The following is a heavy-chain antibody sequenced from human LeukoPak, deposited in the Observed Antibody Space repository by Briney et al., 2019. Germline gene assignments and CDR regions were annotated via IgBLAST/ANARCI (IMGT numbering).Heavy chain of an antibody. CDR1: GGSISSSSYY. V-gene: IGHV4-39*01. CDR2: IYYSGST. Sequence: PSETLSLTCTVSGGSISSSSYYWGWIRQPPGKGLEWIGSIYYSGSTYYNPSLKSRVTISVDTSKNQFSLKLSSVTAADTAVYYCARLKYYYDSSGYSLWYFDYWGQGTLVTVSS. J-gene: IGHJ4*02. D-gene: IGHD3-22*01. CDR3: ARLKYYYDSSGYSLWYFDY.